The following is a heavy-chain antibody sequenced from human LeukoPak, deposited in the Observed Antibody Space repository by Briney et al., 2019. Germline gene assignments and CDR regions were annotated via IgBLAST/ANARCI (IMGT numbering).Heavy chain of an antibody. CDR3: ARYLWFGSSQRFDY. D-gene: IGHD3-10*01. V-gene: IGHV3-21*01. Sequence: GGSVRLSCAASGFTFSNTNMNGVRQAPGKGGKWVSFISASSKYIFYGDSVKGRFTIYRDNAKNSVYLKMNSVRDEDTAVYYCARYLWFGSSQRFDYWGQGTLVTVSS. J-gene: IGHJ4*02. CDR1: GFTFSNTN. CDR2: ISASSKYI.